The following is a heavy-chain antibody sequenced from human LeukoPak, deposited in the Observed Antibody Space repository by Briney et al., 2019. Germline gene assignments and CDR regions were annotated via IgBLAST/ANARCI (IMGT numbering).Heavy chain of an antibody. CDR1: GFTVSSNY. D-gene: IGHD4-17*01. Sequence: PGGSLRLSCATSGFTVSSNYMSWVRQAPGKGLEWVSVIYSGGSTYYADSVKGRFTISRDNSKNTLYLQMNSLRAEDTAVYYCASDHPNGDYGGFDYWGQGTLVTVSS. J-gene: IGHJ4*02. CDR2: IYSGGST. V-gene: IGHV3-53*01. CDR3: ASDHPNGDYGGFDY.